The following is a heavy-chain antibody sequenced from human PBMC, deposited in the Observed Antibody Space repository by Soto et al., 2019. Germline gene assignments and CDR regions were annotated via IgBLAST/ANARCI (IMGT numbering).Heavy chain of an antibody. CDR2: IYPGDSDT. CDR3: ERLSTNNCSAGSCYPPPDY. Sequence: GESLKISCKGSGYSFTSYWIGWVRQMPGKGLEWMGIIYPGDSDTRYSPSFQGQVTISADKSISTAYLQWSSLKASDTAMYYCERLSTNNCSAGSCYPPPDYWGQGTLATVSS. D-gene: IGHD2-15*01. CDR1: GYSFTSYW. J-gene: IGHJ4*02. V-gene: IGHV5-51*01.